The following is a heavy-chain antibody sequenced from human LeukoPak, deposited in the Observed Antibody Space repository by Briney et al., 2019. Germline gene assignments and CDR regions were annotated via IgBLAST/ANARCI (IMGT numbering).Heavy chain of an antibody. J-gene: IGHJ3*02. CDR2: IDQDGSRK. CDR3: AKHHPRYNWNAHAFDI. Sequence: GGSLRLSCAASGFAFSSHWMSWVRQAPGKGLEWVAIIDQDGSRKSSADSVKGRFTISRDNSNNTLYLQMNSLRAEDTAVYYCAKHHPRYNWNAHAFDIWGQGTMVTVSS. CDR1: GFAFSSHW. V-gene: IGHV3-7*03. D-gene: IGHD1-1*01.